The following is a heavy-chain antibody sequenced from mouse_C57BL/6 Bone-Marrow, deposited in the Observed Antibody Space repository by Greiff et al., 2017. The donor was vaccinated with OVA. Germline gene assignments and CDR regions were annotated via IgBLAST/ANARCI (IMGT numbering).Heavy chain of an antibody. J-gene: IGHJ2*01. CDR3: TTYGY. CDR2: IDPENGDT. V-gene: IGHV14-4*01. Sequence: VQLQQSGAELVRPGASVKLSCTASGFNIKDDYMHWVKQRPEKGLEWIGGIDPENGDTENASKFQGKATITADTSSNTAYLQLSSMTSEDTAVYYCTTYGYWGQGTTLTVSS. D-gene: IGHD1-1*01. CDR1: GFNIKDDY.